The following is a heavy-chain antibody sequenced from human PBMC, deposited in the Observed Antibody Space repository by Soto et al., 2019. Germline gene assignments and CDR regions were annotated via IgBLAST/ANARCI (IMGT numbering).Heavy chain of an antibody. CDR3: STHSCWSTPNYYYGIDV. CDR1: GGTFSSYA. CDR2: IIPIFGTA. V-gene: IGHV1-69*12. D-gene: IGHD6-13*01. J-gene: IGHJ6*02. Sequence: QVQLVQSGAEVKKPGSSVKVSCKASGGTFSSYAISWVRQAPGQGLEWMGGIIPIFGTANYAQKFQGRVTITADESTSTAYMELSSLRSEDTAVYYCSTHSCWSTPNYYYGIDVWGQGTTVTVSS.